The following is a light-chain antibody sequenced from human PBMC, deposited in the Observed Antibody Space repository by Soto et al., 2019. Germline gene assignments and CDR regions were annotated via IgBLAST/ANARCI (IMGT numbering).Light chain of an antibody. Sequence: EIVLTQSPGTLSLSPGERATLSCRASQSVSSNYLAWYQQKPAQAPRLLIYGASSRATGIPDRFSGSGSGTDFTLTISRLEPEDFAVYYCQQYSCSPPTTFGQGTRLEIE. J-gene: IGKJ5*01. CDR3: QQYSCSPPTT. CDR1: QSVSSNY. V-gene: IGKV3-20*01. CDR2: GAS.